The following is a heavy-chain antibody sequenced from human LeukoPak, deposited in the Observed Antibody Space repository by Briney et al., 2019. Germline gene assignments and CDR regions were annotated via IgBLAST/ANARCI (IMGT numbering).Heavy chain of an antibody. J-gene: IGHJ3*02. D-gene: IGHD4-23*01. CDR3: ARGDGNSRKDAFDI. Sequence: GGSLRLSCAASGFTFSSYSMNWVRQAPGKGLEWVSYISSSSSTIYYADSVKGRFTISRDNAKNSLYLQMNGLRAEDTAVYYCARGDGNSRKDAFDIWGQGTMVTVSS. CDR1: GFTFSSYS. CDR2: ISSSSSTI. V-gene: IGHV3-48*01.